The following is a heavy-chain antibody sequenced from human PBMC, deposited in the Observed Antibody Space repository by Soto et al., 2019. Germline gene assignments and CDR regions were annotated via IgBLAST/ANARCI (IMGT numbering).Heavy chain of an antibody. Sequence: ASGKVSCKASVCTFTNYGVSWVRQAPGQCVELMGWIGCYKGNTNXSQNLQGRVXSTTDTSTSTSXMALRXERADDTAGYYCAPHTLDTGMPSGYWGQGTLVTVSX. CDR3: APHTLDTGMPSGY. CDR2: IGCYKGNT. V-gene: IGHV1-18*01. J-gene: IGHJ4*02. CDR1: VCTFTNYG. D-gene: IGHD5-18*01.